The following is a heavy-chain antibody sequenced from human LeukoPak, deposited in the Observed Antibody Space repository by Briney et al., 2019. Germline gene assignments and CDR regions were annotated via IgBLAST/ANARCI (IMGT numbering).Heavy chain of an antibody. CDR3: ARDYADYVGYFFFDY. J-gene: IGHJ4*02. CDR2: ISGGGETT. CDR1: GLTFNNYA. D-gene: IGHD4-17*01. Sequence: GGSLRLSCAASGLTFNNYAMNWVRQAPGKGLERVSSISGGGETTYYADSAKGRFTISRDNSQNTLYLQMNSLRAEDTAVYYCARDYADYVGYFFFDYWGQGTLVTVSS. V-gene: IGHV3-23*01.